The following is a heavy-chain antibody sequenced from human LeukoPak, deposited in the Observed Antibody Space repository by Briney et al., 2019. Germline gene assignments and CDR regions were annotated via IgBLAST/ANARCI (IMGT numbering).Heavy chain of an antibody. CDR1: GFTVSSNY. Sequence: PGGSLRLSCAASGFTVSSNYMSWVRQAPGKGLEWVSVIYSGGSTYYADSVKGRFTISRDNSKNTLYLQMNSLRAEDTAVYYCASESSGFAGGYWGQGTLVTVSS. CDR2: IYSGGST. CDR3: ASESSGFAGGY. V-gene: IGHV3-53*01. J-gene: IGHJ4*02. D-gene: IGHD6-19*01.